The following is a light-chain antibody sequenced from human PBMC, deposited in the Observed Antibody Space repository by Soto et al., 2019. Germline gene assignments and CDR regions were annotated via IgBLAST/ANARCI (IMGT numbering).Light chain of an antibody. CDR3: QQRTNRPMT. Sequence: EIVLTQSPATLSLSPGERATLSCRASQSVSSYLAWYQQRTGQAPRLLIYGASNRATGSPARFSGGGSGRDFTLTLSSLDAEDFAVFYCQQRTNRPMTFGQGTKLE. V-gene: IGKV3-11*02. CDR1: QSVSSY. CDR2: GAS. J-gene: IGKJ2*01.